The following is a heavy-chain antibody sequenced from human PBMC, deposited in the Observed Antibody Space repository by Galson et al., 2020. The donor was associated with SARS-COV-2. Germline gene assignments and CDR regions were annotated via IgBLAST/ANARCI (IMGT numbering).Heavy chain of an antibody. CDR1: GFTFSSYG. J-gene: IGHJ6*03. D-gene: IGHD3-16*01. V-gene: IGHV3-33*06. CDR3: AKEEYVYMDV. CDR2: IWYDGSNK. Sequence: QLGESLKISCAASGFTFSSYGMHWVRQAPGKGLEWVAVIWYDGSNKYYADSVKGRFTISRDNSKNTLYLQMNSLRAEDTAVYYCAKEEYVYMDVWGKGTTVTVSS.